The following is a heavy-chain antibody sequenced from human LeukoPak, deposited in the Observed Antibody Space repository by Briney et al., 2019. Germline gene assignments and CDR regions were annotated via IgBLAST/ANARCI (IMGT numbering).Heavy chain of an antibody. CDR1: GFTFSSYS. V-gene: IGHV3-21*01. CDR2: ISSSSSYI. CDR3: AKGPPYGSGSYADY. D-gene: IGHD3-10*01. J-gene: IGHJ4*02. Sequence: GGSLRLTCAASGFTFSSYSMNWVRQAPGKGLEWVSSISSSSSYIYYADSVKGRFTISRDNSKNTLYLQMNSLRADDTAVYYCAKGPPYGSGSYADYWGQGTLVTVSS.